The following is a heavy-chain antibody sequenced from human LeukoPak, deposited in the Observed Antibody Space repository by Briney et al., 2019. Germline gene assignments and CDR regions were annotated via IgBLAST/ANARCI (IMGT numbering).Heavy chain of an antibody. D-gene: IGHD6-13*01. Sequence: PSQTLSLTCTVSGGSISSGGYYWSWIRQPPGKGLEWIGYIYHSGSTYYNPSLKSRVTISVDRSKNQFSLKLNSVTAADTAVYYWARHKGKQQLPRGLYYYYYYGMDVWGQGTTVTVPS. J-gene: IGHJ6*02. V-gene: IGHV4-30-2*01. CDR1: GGSISSGGYY. CDR3: ARHKGKQQLPRGLYYYYYYGMDV. CDR2: IYHSGST.